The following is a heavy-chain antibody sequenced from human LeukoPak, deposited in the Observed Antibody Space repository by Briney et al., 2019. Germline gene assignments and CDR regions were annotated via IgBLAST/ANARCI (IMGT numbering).Heavy chain of an antibody. CDR1: GFIFRSYW. CDR3: ARDGITCTRDY. CDR2: IDEHGFKT. J-gene: IGHJ4*02. V-gene: IGHV3-7*01. D-gene: IGHD1-7*01. Sequence: PGGSLRLSCAASGFIFRSYWMVWVRQASGKGLEWVASIDEHGFKTYYAASVTGRFTISKDTAKNSLDLQMNSLRAEDTAVYYCARDGITCTRDYWGQGALVTVSS.